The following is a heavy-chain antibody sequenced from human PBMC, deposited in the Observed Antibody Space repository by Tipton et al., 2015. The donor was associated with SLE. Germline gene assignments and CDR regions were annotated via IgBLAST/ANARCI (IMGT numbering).Heavy chain of an antibody. V-gene: IGHV1-18*01. D-gene: IGHD2-8*01. J-gene: IGHJ6*02. CDR2: ISAYNGNT. CDR3: ARGPALIVLMVYANYGMYV. Sequence: QSGPEVKKPGASVKVSCKASGYTFTSYGISWVRQAPGQGLEWMGWISAYNGNTNYAQKLQGRVTMTTDTSTSTAYMELRSLRSDDTAVYYCARGPALIVLMVYANYGMYVWGQGTTVTVSS. CDR1: GYTFTSYG.